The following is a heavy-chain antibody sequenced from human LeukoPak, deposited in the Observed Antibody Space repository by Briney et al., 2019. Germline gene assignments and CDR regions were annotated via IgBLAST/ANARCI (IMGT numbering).Heavy chain of an antibody. Sequence: PGGSLRLSCAASGFTFSSYAMTWVRQAPGKGLEWVSGISGSGGNTYYTDSVRGRLSISRDNSKNTLYLQVNSLRAEDTAVYYCAKRGSGWYEDYYYYMDVWGKGTTVTISS. V-gene: IGHV3-23*01. CDR2: ISGSGGNT. CDR1: GFTFSSYA. J-gene: IGHJ6*03. CDR3: AKRGSGWYEDYYYYMDV. D-gene: IGHD6-19*01.